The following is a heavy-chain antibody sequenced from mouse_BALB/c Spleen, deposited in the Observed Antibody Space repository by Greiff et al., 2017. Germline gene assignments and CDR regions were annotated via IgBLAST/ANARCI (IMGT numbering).Heavy chain of an antibody. J-gene: IGHJ3*01. CDR3: ARLIRTRAWFAY. CDR1: GYSITSGYY. Sequence: DVQLQESGPGLVKPSQSLSLTCSVTGYSITSGYYWNWIRQFPGNKLEWMGYISYDGSNNYNPSLKNRISITRDTSKNQFFLKLNSVTTEDTATYYCARLIRTRAWFAYWGQGTLVTVSA. V-gene: IGHV3-6*02. CDR2: ISYDGSN.